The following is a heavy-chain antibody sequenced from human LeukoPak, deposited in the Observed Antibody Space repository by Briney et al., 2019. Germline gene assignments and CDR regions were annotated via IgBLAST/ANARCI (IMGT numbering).Heavy chain of an antibody. V-gene: IGHV1-18*01. D-gene: IGHD2-2*01. CDR1: GGTFSSYA. Sequence: ASVKVSCKASGGTFSSYAISWVRQAPGQGLEWMAWISAYNGNTNYVQKFQGRVSMTTDTPRSTAYMEVRSLRSDDTAVYFCARMTAEIGYCSSTSCSHFDYWGQGTLVTVSS. J-gene: IGHJ4*02. CDR2: ISAYNGNT. CDR3: ARMTAEIGYCSSTSCSHFDY.